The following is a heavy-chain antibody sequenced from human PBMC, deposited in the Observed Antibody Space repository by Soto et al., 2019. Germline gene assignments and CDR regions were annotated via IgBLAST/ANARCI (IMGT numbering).Heavy chain of an antibody. Sequence: QVQLVQSGAEVKKPGSSVKVSCKASGGTFSSYAISWVRQAPGQGLEWMGGIIPIFGTANYAQKFQGRVTIPADETTSTAYMERSSLRSEDTAVYYCARDSGFYDNLTGYYIWDRNYYYYGMDLWGQGTTVTVSS. CDR1: GGTFSSYA. CDR2: IIPIFGTA. J-gene: IGHJ6*02. CDR3: ARDSGFYDNLTGYYIWDRNYYYYGMDL. V-gene: IGHV1-69*01. D-gene: IGHD3-9*01.